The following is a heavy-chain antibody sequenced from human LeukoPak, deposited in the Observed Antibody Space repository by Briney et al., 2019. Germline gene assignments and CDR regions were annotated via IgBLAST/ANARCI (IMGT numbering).Heavy chain of an antibody. Sequence: GGSLRLSCAASGFTLSGYWMHWVRQAPGGGLVWVSRIDPDGITTNYADSVKGRFTTSRDNARNTLYLQMNSLTDEDTALYYCTRVQAGRSGLMDVWGRGTTVTVSS. D-gene: IGHD2-8*02. V-gene: IGHV3-74*01. CDR2: IDPDGITT. J-gene: IGHJ6*02. CDR1: GFTLSGYW. CDR3: TRVQAGRSGLMDV.